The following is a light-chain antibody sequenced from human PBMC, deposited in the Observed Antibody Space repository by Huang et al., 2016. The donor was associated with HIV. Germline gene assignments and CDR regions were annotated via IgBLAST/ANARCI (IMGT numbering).Light chain of an antibody. CDR2: DAS. CDR1: QSVSRY. CDR3: QHRSNWPLT. Sequence: EIVLTQSPATLSLSTGERATLSGRASQSVSRYLGWYQQKPGQAPRLRFYDASNRATGIPARFSGSGSGTYFTLTISSLEPEDFAVYYCQHRSNWPLTFGGGTKVEIK. V-gene: IGKV3-11*01. J-gene: IGKJ4*01.